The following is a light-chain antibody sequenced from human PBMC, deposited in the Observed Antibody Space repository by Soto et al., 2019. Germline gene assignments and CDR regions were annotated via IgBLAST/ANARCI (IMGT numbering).Light chain of an antibody. Sequence: AFGLPQPPSSFSASTGDGATITCRASQGIGIYLAWYQQKPGKAPKLLFYAASTLQSGVPSRFSGSGSGTDFTLTISCLQSEDFATYYCQQYYSYPRTFGQGTKVEIK. CDR2: AAS. CDR1: QGIGIY. J-gene: IGKJ1*01. CDR3: QQYYSYPRT. V-gene: IGKV1-8*01.